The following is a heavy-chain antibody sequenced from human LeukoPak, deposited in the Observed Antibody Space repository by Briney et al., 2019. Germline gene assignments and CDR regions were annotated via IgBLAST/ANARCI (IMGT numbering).Heavy chain of an antibody. CDR2: IYYSGST. V-gene: IGHV4-39*07. J-gene: IGHJ4*02. CDR3: ARTPAYSSSWYFEDY. CDR1: GGSISSSSYY. Sequence: PSETLSLTCTVSGGSISSSSYYWGWIRQPPGKGLEWIGSIYYSGSTYYNPSLKSRVTISVDKSKNQFSLKLSSVTAADTAVYYCARTPAYSSSWYFEDYWGQGTLVTVSS. D-gene: IGHD6-13*01.